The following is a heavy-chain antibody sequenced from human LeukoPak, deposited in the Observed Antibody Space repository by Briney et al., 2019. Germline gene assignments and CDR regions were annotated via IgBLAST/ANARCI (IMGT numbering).Heavy chain of an antibody. J-gene: IGHJ5*02. CDR2: INHSGST. D-gene: IGHD3-22*01. CDR3: ARASTLTYYYDSSGSHGRFDP. CDR1: GGSFSGYY. Sequence: SETLSLTCAVYGGSFSGYYWSWIRQPPGKGLEWIGEINHSGSTNYNPSLKSRVTISVDTSKNQFSLKLSSVTAADTAVYYCARASTLTYYYDSSGSHGRFDPWGQGTLVTVSS. V-gene: IGHV4-34*01.